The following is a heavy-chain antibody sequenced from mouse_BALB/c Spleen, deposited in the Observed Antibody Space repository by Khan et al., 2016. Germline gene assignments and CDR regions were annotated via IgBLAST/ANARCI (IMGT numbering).Heavy chain of an antibody. CDR1: GFTFSSYG. CDR3: ARGGLRWFDY. J-gene: IGHJ2*01. V-gene: IGHV5-6-3*01. CDR2: INSNGGST. D-gene: IGHD1-1*01. Sequence: EVELVESGGGLVQPGGSLKLSCAAAGFTFSSYGMSWVRQTPDKRLELVATINSNGGSTYSPDSAKGRFTISRDNAKNTLYLQMSSLKSEDTATYYCARGGLRWFDYWGQGTTLTVSS.